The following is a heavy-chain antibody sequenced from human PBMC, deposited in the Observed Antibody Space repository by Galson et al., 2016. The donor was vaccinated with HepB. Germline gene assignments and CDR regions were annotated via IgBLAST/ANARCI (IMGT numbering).Heavy chain of an antibody. V-gene: IGHV3-23*01. J-gene: IGHJ6*03. CDR3: AKDRRWGGDYFYYYMDV. CDR1: GFTFTNYG. CDR2: ISGSGDRT. D-gene: IGHD2-21*01. Sequence: SLRLSCAASGFTFTNYGMTWVRHSPGKGLEWVSTISGSGDRTSYADSVKGRFTISRDNSKNTLNLQMSSLRDEDTAVYFCAKDRRWGGDYFYYYMDVWGKGTTVTVS.